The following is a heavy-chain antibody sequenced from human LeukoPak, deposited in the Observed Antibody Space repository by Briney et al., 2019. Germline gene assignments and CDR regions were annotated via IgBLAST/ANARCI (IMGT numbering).Heavy chain of an antibody. J-gene: IGHJ3*02. D-gene: IGHD1-26*01. CDR3: ASIVGAREVRMARAFDI. CDR2: ISSSSSYI. V-gene: IGHV3-21*01. CDR1: GFTFSSYS. Sequence: GGSLRLSCAASGFTFSSYSMNWVRQAPGKGLEWVSSISSSSSYIYYADSVKGRFTISRDNAKNSLYLQMNSLRAEDTAVYYCASIVGAREVRMARAFDIWGQGTMVTVSS.